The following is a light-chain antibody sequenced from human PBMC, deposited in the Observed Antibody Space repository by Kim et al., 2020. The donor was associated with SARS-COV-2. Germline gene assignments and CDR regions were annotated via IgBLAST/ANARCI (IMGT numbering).Light chain of an antibody. J-gene: IGKJ4*01. CDR2: ASS. CDR3: LQYYTYPLT. V-gene: IGKV1D-16*01. Sequence: SASVRGRITITCRASQRINNWLAWYQQKPKKVPKSLIYASSTLQSGVPTRFSGSGSGTDFTLTITSLQPEDFATYFCLQYYTYPLTFGGGTKLEI. CDR1: QRINNW.